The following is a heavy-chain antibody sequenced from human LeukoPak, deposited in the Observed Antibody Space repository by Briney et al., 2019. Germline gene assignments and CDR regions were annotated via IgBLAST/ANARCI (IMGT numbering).Heavy chain of an antibody. Sequence: GGSLRLSCAASGFTFSTYAMHWVRQAPGKGLEWVAVISYDGSNEYYADSVKGRFTISRDSSKNTLYLQMSSLRPEDTSVYHCARAGGLYNWNFGDAIDIWGQGTRVTVSS. CDR2: ISYDGSNE. D-gene: IGHD1-20*01. J-gene: IGHJ3*02. V-gene: IGHV3-30*04. CDR1: GFTFSTYA. CDR3: ARAGGLYNWNFGDAIDI.